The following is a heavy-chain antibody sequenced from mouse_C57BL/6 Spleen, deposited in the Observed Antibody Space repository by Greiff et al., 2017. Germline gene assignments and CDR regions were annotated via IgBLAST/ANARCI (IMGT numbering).Heavy chain of an antibody. J-gene: IGHJ2*01. Sequence: EVQGVESGAELVRPGASVKLSCTASGFNIKDDYMHWVQQRPEQGLEWIGWLDPENGDTESASKFQGKPTITADTSSNTPYLQLSSLTSEDTAVYYCTGEVAADARVYFDYWGQGTTLTVSS. V-gene: IGHV14-4*01. CDR2: LDPENGDT. CDR1: GFNIKDDY. CDR3: TGEVAADARVYFDY. D-gene: IGHD1-1*02.